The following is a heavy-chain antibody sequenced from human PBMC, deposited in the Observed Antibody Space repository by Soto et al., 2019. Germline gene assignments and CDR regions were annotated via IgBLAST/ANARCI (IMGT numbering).Heavy chain of an antibody. CDR3: AGVVKAGDYGDYGRYYFDY. J-gene: IGHJ4*01. CDR2: ISAYSGNT. V-gene: IGHV1-18*04. CDR1: GYTFTTYG. D-gene: IGHD4-17*01. Sequence: QVQLVQSGAEVKKPGASVKVSCKASGYTFTTYGITWVRQAPGQGLEWMGWISAYSGNTNYAQKLQGRLTVDTDPSTNTAYMDLRSLRSDETAVYYCAGVVKAGDYGDYGRYYFDYWGHGTLVTVSS.